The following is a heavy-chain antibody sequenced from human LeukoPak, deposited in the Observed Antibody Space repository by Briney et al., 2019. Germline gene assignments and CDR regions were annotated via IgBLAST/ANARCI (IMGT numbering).Heavy chain of an antibody. CDR3: ARGIAAAGGFDY. V-gene: IGHV3-33*01. Sequence: PGTSLRLSCEASGFTFSNHGMHWVRQAPGKGLEWVAVIWYDGSNKYYADSVKGRFTISRDNSKNTLYLQMNSLRAEDTAVYYCARGIAAAGGFDYWGQGTLVTVSS. CDR2: IWYDGSNK. CDR1: GFTFSNHG. J-gene: IGHJ4*02. D-gene: IGHD6-13*01.